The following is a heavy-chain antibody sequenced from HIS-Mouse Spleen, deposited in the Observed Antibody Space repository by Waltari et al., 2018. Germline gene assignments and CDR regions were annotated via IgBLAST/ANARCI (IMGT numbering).Heavy chain of an antibody. CDR2: SYSGGST. Sequence: EVQLVESGGGLVQPGGSLRLSCAASGFTVSSNYMSWVRQAPGKGLEWVSVSYSGGSTYYADSVKGRFTISRDNSKNTRYLQMNSLRAEDTAVYYCARVGPYCGGDCYLDYWGQGTLVTVSS. D-gene: IGHD2-21*02. V-gene: IGHV3-66*01. CDR1: GFTVSSNY. J-gene: IGHJ4*02. CDR3: ARVGPYCGGDCYLDY.